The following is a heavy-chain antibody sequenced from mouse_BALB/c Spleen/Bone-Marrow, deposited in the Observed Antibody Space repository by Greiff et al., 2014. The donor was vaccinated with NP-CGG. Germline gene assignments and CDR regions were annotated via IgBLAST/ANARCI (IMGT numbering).Heavy chain of an antibody. D-gene: IGHD2-14*01. Sequence: VHLVESGAELARPGASVKLSCKASGYTFTSYWMQWVKQRPGQGLQWIGAFYPGDGDTRYTQRFKDKATLTADKSSSTAHMQLSSLASEDSAVYYCARAKRYGEMDYWGQGTSVTVSS. CDR2: FYPGDGDT. CDR1: GYTFTSYW. J-gene: IGHJ4*01. V-gene: IGHV1-87*01. CDR3: ARAKRYGEMDY.